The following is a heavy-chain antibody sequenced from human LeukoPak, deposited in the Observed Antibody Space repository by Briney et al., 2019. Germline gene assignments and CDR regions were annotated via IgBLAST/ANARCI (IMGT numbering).Heavy chain of an antibody. V-gene: IGHV3-53*01. CDR1: GFTVSSNY. J-gene: IGHJ4*02. Sequence: GGSLRLSCAACGFTVSSNYMNWARQAPGKGLEWVSVTYSGGSTYYADSVKGRFTVSRDNSKNTLYLQLNSVTAEDTAVYYCARGGGYSYGPFGYWGQGTLVTVSS. CDR2: TYSGGST. CDR3: ARGGGYSYGPFGY. D-gene: IGHD5-18*01.